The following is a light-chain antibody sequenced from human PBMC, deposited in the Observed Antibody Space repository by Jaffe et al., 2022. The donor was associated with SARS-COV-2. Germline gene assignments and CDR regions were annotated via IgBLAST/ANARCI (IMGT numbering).Light chain of an antibody. CDR1: QSVSSSS. CDR3: QQYGSSPYT. Sequence: EIVLTQSPGTLSLSPGERATLSCRASQSVSSSSLAWYQQKPGQAPRLLIYGASTRATGIPDRFSGSGSGSDFTLTISGLEPEDFAVYYCQQYGSSPYTFGGGTKVEIK. V-gene: IGKV3-20*01. J-gene: IGKJ4*01. CDR2: GAS.